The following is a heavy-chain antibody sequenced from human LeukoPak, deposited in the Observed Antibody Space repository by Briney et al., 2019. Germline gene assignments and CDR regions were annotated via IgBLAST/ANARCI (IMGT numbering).Heavy chain of an antibody. Sequence: IYYSGSTNYNPSLKSRVTISVDTSKNQFSLKLSSVTAADTAVYYCARSPPSFYDILTGYYTFFSMDVWGQGTTVTVSS. CDR2: IYYSGST. J-gene: IGHJ6*02. CDR3: ARSPPSFYDILTGYYTFFSMDV. D-gene: IGHD3-9*01. V-gene: IGHV4-59*08.